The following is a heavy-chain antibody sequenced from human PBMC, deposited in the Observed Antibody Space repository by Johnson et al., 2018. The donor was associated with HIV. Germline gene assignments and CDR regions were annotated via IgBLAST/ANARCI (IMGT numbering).Heavy chain of an antibody. CDR1: GFTFDDYA. D-gene: IGHD3-10*01. CDR3: ARDFVAFGECTAFDI. J-gene: IGHJ3*02. Sequence: VQLVESGGGLVQPGRSLRLSCAASGFTFDDYAMHWVRQAPGKGLEWVSGISWNSGSIGYADSVKGRFTISRDNARNSLYLQMNRLRADETALYYCARDFVAFGECTAFDIWGQGTRVTVSS. CDR2: ISWNSGSI. V-gene: IGHV3-9*01.